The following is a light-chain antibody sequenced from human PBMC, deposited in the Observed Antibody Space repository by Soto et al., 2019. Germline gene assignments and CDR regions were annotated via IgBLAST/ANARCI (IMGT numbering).Light chain of an antibody. CDR2: DVN. Sequence: QSALTQPASVSGSPGQSINISCTGTRSDIGTYNFVSWHQQHPGEVPKLILYDVNVRPSGVSNRFSGSKSGNTASLTISGLQAEDEADYYCTSWTTSTTMIFGGGTQLTVL. CDR1: RSDIGTYNF. J-gene: IGLJ2*01. V-gene: IGLV2-14*03. CDR3: TSWTTSTTMI.